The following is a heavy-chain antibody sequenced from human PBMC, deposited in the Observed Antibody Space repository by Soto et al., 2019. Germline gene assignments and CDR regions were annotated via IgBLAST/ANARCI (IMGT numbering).Heavy chain of an antibody. V-gene: IGHV5-10-1*01. J-gene: IGHJ4*02. CDR2: IDPSDSQT. CDR3: ARQIYDSDTGPNFQYYFDS. CDR1: WYSFAGYW. Sequence: GESLRISWRGSWYSFAGYWITWVRQKPGKGLEWMGRIDPSDSQTYYSPSFRGHVTISVTKSITTVFLQWSSLRASDTAMYYCARQIYDSDTGPNFQYYFDSWGQGTPVTVSS. D-gene: IGHD3-22*01.